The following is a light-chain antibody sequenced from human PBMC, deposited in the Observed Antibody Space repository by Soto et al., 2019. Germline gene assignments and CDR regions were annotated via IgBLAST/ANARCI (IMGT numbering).Light chain of an antibody. CDR3: QHFGGTTFT. J-gene: IGKJ5*01. CDR2: GAS. Sequence: IVMTQSPDTLFVSLWEGATLSCRASQSVSSSYLAWYQQKPGQAPRLLIYGASTRATGIPDRFSGSGSGTHFTLTISRLEPGDFAVYYCQHFGGTTFTFGQGTRLEIK. CDR1: QSVSSSY. V-gene: IGKV3-20*01.